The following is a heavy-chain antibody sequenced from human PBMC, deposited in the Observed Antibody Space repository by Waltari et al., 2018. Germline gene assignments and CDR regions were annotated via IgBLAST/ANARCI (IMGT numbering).Heavy chain of an antibody. D-gene: IGHD6-6*01. CDR1: GGSFSGYY. CDR2: INHSGST. V-gene: IGHV4-34*01. Sequence: QVQLQQWGAGLLKPSETLSLTCAVYGGSFSGYYWGWIRQPPGKGLEWIGEINHSGSTNYNPSLKSRVTISVDTSKNQFSLKLSSVTAADTAVYYCARPSEQYYYYMDVWGKGTTVTVSS. CDR3: ARPSEQYYYYMDV. J-gene: IGHJ6*03.